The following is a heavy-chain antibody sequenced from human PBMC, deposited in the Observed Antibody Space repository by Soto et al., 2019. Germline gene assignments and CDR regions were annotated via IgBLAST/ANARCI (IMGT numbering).Heavy chain of an antibody. CDR3: AKEGREQWFPPL. CDR2: ISYDGSNK. Sequence: PGGSLRLSCAASGLTFSSYGMHWVRQAPGKGLEWVAVISYDGSNKYYADSVKGRFTISRDNSKNTLYLQMNSLRAEDTAVYYCAKEGREQWFPPLWGRGTLVTVSS. D-gene: IGHD6-19*01. V-gene: IGHV3-30*18. J-gene: IGHJ2*01. CDR1: GLTFSSYG.